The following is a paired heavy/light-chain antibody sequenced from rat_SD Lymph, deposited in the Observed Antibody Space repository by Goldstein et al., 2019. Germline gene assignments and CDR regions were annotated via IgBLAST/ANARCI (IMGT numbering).Light chain of an antibody. CDR1: EGVNSY. V-gene: IGKV3S11*01. J-gene: IGKJ2-2*01. Sequence: DTVLTQSPALAVSPGERVSISCRASEGVNSYMHWYQQKPGQQPKLLIYKASNLPSGVPARFSGSGSGTDFTLTIDPVEADDTATYFCQQSWNDPDTFGAGTKLELK. CDR3: QQSWNDPDT. CDR2: KAS.
Heavy chain of an antibody. CDR3: ARRNYDGTFYYWYFDF. Sequence: EVQLQQSGAELMKPGASVKLSCKTSGYTFSNYYMSWLKQMPGQNIEWIGNIYGGNGGTAYNQKFKGKATLTVDKSSSTAYMDLSSLTSEDSAVYFCARRNYDGTFYYWYFDFWGPGTMVTVSS. CDR2: IYGGNGGT. J-gene: IGHJ1*01. V-gene: IGHV1-31*01. CDR1: GYTFSNYY. D-gene: IGHD1-12*02.